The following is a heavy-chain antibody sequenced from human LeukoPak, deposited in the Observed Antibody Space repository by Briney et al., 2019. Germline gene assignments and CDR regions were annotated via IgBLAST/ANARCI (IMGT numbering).Heavy chain of an antibody. V-gene: IGHV3-66*01. CDR2: IYSGGST. Sequence: GGSLRLSCAASGFTVSSNYMSWVGQAPGKGLEWVSVIYSGGSTYYADSVKGRFTISRYNSKNTLYLQMKSLRAEDTAVYYCARDSANPRQKYGSGELCYWGQGTLVTVSS. CDR3: ARDSANPRQKYGSGELCY. D-gene: IGHD3-10*01. J-gene: IGHJ4*02. CDR1: GFTVSSNY.